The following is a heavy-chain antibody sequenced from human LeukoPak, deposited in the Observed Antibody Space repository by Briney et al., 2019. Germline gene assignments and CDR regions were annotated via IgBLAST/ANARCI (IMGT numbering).Heavy chain of an antibody. D-gene: IGHD2-8*01. CDR1: GGTFSNYA. J-gene: IGHJ6*02. Sequence: GASVKVSCKASGGTFSNYAISWVRQAPGQGLEWMGGIILIFGAANYAQTFQGRVTITADESTSTAYMELSSLTSEDTAVYYCARVPPQSRTNGVFAYYYYGMDVWGQGTTVTVSS. CDR3: ARVPPQSRTNGVFAYYYYGMDV. V-gene: IGHV1-69*01. CDR2: IILIFGAA.